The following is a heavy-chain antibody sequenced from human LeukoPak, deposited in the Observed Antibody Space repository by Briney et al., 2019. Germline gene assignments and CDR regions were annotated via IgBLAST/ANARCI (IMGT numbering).Heavy chain of an antibody. CDR2: ISSDGSNK. V-gene: IGHV3-30*04. Sequence: GGSLRLSCAASGFTFSSYAMHWVRQAPGKGLEWVAVISSDGSNKYYADSMKGRFTISRGNSKNTLYLQMNSLRAEDTAVYYCAKRRTTGSGWYYFDYWGQGTLVTVSS. J-gene: IGHJ4*02. CDR3: AKRRTTGSGWYYFDY. CDR1: GFTFSSYA. D-gene: IGHD6-19*01.